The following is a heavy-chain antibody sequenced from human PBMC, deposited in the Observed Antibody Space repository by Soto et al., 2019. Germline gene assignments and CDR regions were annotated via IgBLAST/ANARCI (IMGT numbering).Heavy chain of an antibody. CDR2: ISYDGSNK. Sequence: SLRLSCAASGFTFSSYGVHWVRQAPGKGLEWVALISYDGSNKYYADSVKGRFTISRDNSKNTLYLQMNSLRAEDTAMYYCAKDAPYYYDSSGYYGPFDYWGQG. CDR1: GFTFSSYG. V-gene: IGHV3-30*18. D-gene: IGHD3-22*01. J-gene: IGHJ4*02. CDR3: AKDAPYYYDSSGYYGPFDY.